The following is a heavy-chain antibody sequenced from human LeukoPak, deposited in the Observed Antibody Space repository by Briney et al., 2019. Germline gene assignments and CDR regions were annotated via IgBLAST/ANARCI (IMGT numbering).Heavy chain of an antibody. CDR1: GGSISSYY. V-gene: IGHV4-59*12. D-gene: IGHD2-15*01. CDR2: ISHSGST. J-gene: IGHJ4*02. Sequence: SETLSLTCTVSGGSISSYYWSWIRQPPGKGLEWIGSISHSGSTYYNPSLKSRVTISVDTSKNQFSLKLSSVTAADTAVYYCARATVVPAPPAGGRETLVTVPS. CDR3: ARATVVPAPPA.